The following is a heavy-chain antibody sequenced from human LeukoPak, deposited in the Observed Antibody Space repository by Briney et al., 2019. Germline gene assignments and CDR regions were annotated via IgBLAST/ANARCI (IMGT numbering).Heavy chain of an antibody. V-gene: IGHV1-69*05. J-gene: IGHJ4*02. CDR1: GGTFSSYA. D-gene: IGHD4-17*01. Sequence: SVKVSCKASGGTFSSYAISWVRQAPGQGLEWMGRIIPIFGTANYAQKFQGRVTITTDESTSTAYMELSSLRSEDTAVHYCARDRTTVTPWGLFDYWGQGTLVTVSS. CDR3: ARDRTTVTPWGLFDY. CDR2: IIPIFGTA.